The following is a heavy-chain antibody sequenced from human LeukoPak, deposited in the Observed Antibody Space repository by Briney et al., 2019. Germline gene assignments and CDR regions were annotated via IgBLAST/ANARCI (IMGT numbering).Heavy chain of an antibody. CDR1: GGSISSGDYY. CDR3: AREADYYGSGRVY. Sequence: SETLSLTCTVSGGSISSGDYYWSWIRQPPGKGLEWIGYIYYSGSTYYNPSLKSRVTISVDTSKNQFSLKLSSVTAADTAVYYCAREADYYGSGRVYWGQGTLVTVSS. V-gene: IGHV4-30-4*01. CDR2: IYYSGST. J-gene: IGHJ4*02. D-gene: IGHD3-10*01.